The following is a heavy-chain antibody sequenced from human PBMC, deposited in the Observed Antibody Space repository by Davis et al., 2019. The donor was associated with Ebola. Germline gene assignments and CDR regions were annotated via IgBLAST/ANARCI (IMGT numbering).Heavy chain of an antibody. D-gene: IGHD2-2*02. CDR1: GGSISSYY. Sequence: GSLRLSCTVSGGSISSYYWSWIRQPPGKGLEWIGYIYYSGSTNYNPSLKSRVTISVDTSKNQFSLKLSSVTAADTAVYYCARAPIVVVPAAIRRGWFDPWGQGTLVTVSS. CDR2: IYYSGST. CDR3: ARAPIVVVPAAIRRGWFDP. V-gene: IGHV4-59*01. J-gene: IGHJ5*02.